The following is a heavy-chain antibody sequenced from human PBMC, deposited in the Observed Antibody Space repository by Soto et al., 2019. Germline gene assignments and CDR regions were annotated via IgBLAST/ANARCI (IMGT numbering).Heavy chain of an antibody. Sequence: QGLLVQSGAEVKQPGASVKVSCKASGYSFTTYGISWVRQAPGQGLEWMGWISGYNGDTNNAQKFQDRVTMTIDRSTTTAYLELRSLTSDDTAVYYCAKNRHPPYYYYGMDVWDQGTTVTVSS. J-gene: IGHJ6*02. CDR1: GYSFTTYG. V-gene: IGHV1-18*01. CDR2: ISGYNGDT. CDR3: AKNRHPPYYYYGMDV.